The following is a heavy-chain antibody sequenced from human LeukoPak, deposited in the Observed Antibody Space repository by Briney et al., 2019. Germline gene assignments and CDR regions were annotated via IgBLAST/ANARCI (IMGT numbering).Heavy chain of an antibody. J-gene: IGHJ4*02. Sequence: PGGSERLFCVPSGLTFIIYWVSCARQAPGEGREWVAYIKQDGSEKYYVDSVKGRFTISRDNSKNTLYLQMNSLRAEDTAVYYCARDCREYSSSFDYFDYWGQGTLVTVSS. CDR2: IKQDGSEK. D-gene: IGHD6-6*01. CDR1: GLTFIIYW. CDR3: ARDCREYSSSFDYFDY. V-gene: IGHV3-7*01.